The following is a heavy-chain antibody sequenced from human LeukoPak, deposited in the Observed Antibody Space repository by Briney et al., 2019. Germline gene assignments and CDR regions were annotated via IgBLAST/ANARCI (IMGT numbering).Heavy chain of an antibody. Sequence: GGSLRLSCAASGFTFSNYSMNWVRQAPGKGLEWVSYISSRSKTIYYADSVKGRFAISRDNAKNSLYLQMNSLRAEDTAIYYCAREQYYSASDDYFIPGGFDSWGQGTLVTVSS. J-gene: IGHJ4*02. CDR2: ISSRSKTI. CDR1: GFTFSNYS. CDR3: AREQYYSASDDYFIPGGFDS. D-gene: IGHD3-22*01. V-gene: IGHV3-48*04.